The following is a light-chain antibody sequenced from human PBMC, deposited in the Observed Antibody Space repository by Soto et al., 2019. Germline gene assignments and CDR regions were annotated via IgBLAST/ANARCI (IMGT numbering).Light chain of an antibody. Sequence: QSVLTQPPSVSAAPGQRVTISCSGSRSNIGNNYVSWYQQLPGTAPKLLIYDNNKRPSGIPDRFSGSTSGTSATLAIAGLQTGDEAVYYCDSWDNILSVVLFGGVTQLTVL. V-gene: IGLV1-51*01. CDR1: RSNIGNNY. CDR3: DSWDNILSVVL. CDR2: DNN. J-gene: IGLJ2*01.